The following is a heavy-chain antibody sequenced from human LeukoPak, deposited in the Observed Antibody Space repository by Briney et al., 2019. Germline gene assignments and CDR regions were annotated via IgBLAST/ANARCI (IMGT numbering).Heavy chain of an antibody. CDR1: GFTFSTFG. CDR2: ISGSGGST. CDR3: AKRSGDY. Sequence: PGGSLRLSCAASGFTFSTFGMSWVRQAPGKGLEWVSTISGSGGSTYYADSVKGRFIISRDNSNNTLYLQINSLRAEDTAVCFCAKRSGDYWGQGTLVTVSS. D-gene: IGHD3-3*01. V-gene: IGHV3-23*01. J-gene: IGHJ4*02.